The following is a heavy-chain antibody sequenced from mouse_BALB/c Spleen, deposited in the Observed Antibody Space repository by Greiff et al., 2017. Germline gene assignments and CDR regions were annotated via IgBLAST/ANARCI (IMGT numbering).Heavy chain of an antibody. Sequence: EVQLQESGPGLVKPSQSLSLTCTVTGYSITSDYAWNWIRQFPGNQLEWMGYISYSGSTSYNPSLKSRISITRDTSKNQFFLQLNSVTTEDTATYYCARPIYYDYGFAYWGQGTLVTVSA. V-gene: IGHV3-2*02. J-gene: IGHJ3*01. CDR2: ISYSGST. D-gene: IGHD2-4*01. CDR3: ARPIYYDYGFAY. CDR1: GYSITSDYA.